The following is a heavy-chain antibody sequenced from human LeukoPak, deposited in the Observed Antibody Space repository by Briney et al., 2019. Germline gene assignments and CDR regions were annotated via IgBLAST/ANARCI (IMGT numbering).Heavy chain of an antibody. CDR3: ARRLAGTEDY. J-gene: IGHJ4*02. V-gene: IGHV4-39*01. CDR1: GGSISSSSHY. D-gene: IGHD6-13*01. Sequence: SETLSLTCTVSGGSISSSSHYWGWIRQPPGKGLEWIGSIYYSGSTYYNPSLKSRVTISVDTSKNQFSLKLSSVTAADTAVYYCARRLAGTEDYWGQGTLATVSS. CDR2: IYYSGST.